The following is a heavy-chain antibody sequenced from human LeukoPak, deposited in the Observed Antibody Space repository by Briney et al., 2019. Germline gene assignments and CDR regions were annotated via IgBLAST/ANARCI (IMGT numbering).Heavy chain of an antibody. J-gene: IGHJ6*02. V-gene: IGHV4-34*01. Sequence: PSETLSLTCAVYGGSFSGYYWSWIRQPPGKGLEWIGEINHSGSTNYNPSLKSRVTISVDTSKNQFPLNLSSVTAADTAVYYCARAGIVGATSYYNYYGMDVWGQGTTVTVSS. D-gene: IGHD1-26*01. CDR2: INHSGST. CDR3: ARAGIVGATSYYNYYGMDV. CDR1: GGSFSGYY.